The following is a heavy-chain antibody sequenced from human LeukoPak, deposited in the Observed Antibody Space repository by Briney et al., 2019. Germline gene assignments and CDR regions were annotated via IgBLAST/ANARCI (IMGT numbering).Heavy chain of an antibody. V-gene: IGHV4-59*01. J-gene: IGHJ4*02. CDR1: GDSISSYY. Sequence: SETLSLTCTVSGDSISSYYWSWIRQPPGKGLEWIGYIYYSGSTNYNPSLKSRVTVSVDTSKNQFSLKLSSVTAADTAVYYCARDPALFPYQGVFDYWGQGTLVTVSS. D-gene: IGHD2-2*01. CDR2: IYYSGST. CDR3: ARDPALFPYQGVFDY.